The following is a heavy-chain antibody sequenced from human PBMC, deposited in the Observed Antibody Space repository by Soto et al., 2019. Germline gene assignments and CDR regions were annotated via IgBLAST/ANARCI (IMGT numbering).Heavy chain of an antibody. CDR2: INPTGGST. J-gene: IGHJ4*02. D-gene: IGHD5-12*01. CDR1: GYSFSSHY. Sequence: QVQLVQSGAEVKKPGASVRVSCKASGYSFSSHYMHWVKQAPGQGLEWLGIINPTGGSTTYAQKFQGRVTLTAETDTKTVYMELSSLRFEDTAFYYCAVIGYDLDYWGQGTLVAVSS. CDR3: AVIGYDLDY. V-gene: IGHV1-46*01.